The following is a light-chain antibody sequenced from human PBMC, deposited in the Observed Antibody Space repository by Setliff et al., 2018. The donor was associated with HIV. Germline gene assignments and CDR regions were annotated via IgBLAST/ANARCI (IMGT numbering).Light chain of an antibody. Sequence: SYDLTQPPSVSVAPGKTARITCGGNKIGSKSVHWYQQKPGQAPVLVVYDDNDRPSGIPERFSGSNSGNTATLPISRVEAGDEADYYCQAWDSSSDHHVFGTGTKVTVL. CDR2: DDN. CDR1: KIGSKS. CDR3: QAWDSSSDHHV. J-gene: IGLJ1*01. V-gene: IGLV3-21*03.